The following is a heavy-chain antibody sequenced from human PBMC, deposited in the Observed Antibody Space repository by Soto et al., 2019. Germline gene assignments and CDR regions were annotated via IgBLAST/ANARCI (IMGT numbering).Heavy chain of an antibody. Sequence: EVKLLESGGGLVQPGGSLRLSCAASGFMFSSYSMNWVRQAPGKGLEWVSSISSSSSYIYYADSVKGRFTISRDNAKNSLYLQMNSLRAEDTAVYYCVRRYNWNDVTTYYYGMDVWGQGTTVTVSS. J-gene: IGHJ6*02. V-gene: IGHV3-21*01. D-gene: IGHD1-1*01. CDR1: GFMFSSYS. CDR2: ISSSSSYI. CDR3: VRRYNWNDVTTYYYGMDV.